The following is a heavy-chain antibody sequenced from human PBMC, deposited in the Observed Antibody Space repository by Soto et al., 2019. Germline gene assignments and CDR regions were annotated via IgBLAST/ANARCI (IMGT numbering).Heavy chain of an antibody. CDR3: ARADGRSGYDAFDI. CDR2: IYYSKT. Sequence: QLQLQESGSGLVKPSQTLSLTCEVSGASINSDSYSWNWIRQPPGKGLEWIGDIYYSKTNYNPSLQSRVTLSMDRSKKQFSLTLTSVTAADTAVYYCARADGRSGYDAFDIWGQGTMVTVSS. CDR1: GASINSDSYS. J-gene: IGHJ3*02. D-gene: IGHD3-22*01. V-gene: IGHV4-30-2*01.